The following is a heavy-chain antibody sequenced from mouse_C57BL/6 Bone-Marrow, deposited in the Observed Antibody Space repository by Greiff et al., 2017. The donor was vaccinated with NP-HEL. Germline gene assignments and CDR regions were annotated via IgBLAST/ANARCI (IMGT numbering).Heavy chain of an antibody. CDR3: AREVLYLYDYDAYFDV. V-gene: IGHV1-42*01. D-gene: IGHD2-4*01. CDR2: INPSTGGT. CDR1: GYSFTGYY. Sequence: VQLKQSGPELVKPGASVKISCKASGYSFTGYYMNWVKQSPEKSLEWIGEINPSTGGTTYNQKFKAKATLTVDKSSSTAYMQLKSLTSEDSAVYYCAREVLYLYDYDAYFDVWGTGTTVTVSS. J-gene: IGHJ1*03.